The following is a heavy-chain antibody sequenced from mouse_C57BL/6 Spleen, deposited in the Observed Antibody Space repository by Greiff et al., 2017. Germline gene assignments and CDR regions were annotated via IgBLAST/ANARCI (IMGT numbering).Heavy chain of an antibody. CDR2: IYPGSGST. V-gene: IGHV1-55*01. CDR3: ARGRAGDTGVATDAMGY. Sequence: QVQLQQPGAELVKPGASVKMSCKASGYTFTSYWITWVKQRPGQGLEWIGDIYPGSGSTNYNEKFKSKATLTVDTSSSTAYMQLSSLTSEDSAVYYCARGRAGDTGVATDAMGYGGQGASVTVSS. J-gene: IGHJ4*01. CDR1: GYTFTSYW. D-gene: IGHD1-1*01.